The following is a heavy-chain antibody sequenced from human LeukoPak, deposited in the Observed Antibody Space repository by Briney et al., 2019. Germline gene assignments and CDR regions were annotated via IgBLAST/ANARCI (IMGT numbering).Heavy chain of an antibody. CDR2: ISYDGSNK. V-gene: IGHV3-30-3*01. CDR1: GFTFSSYA. Sequence: PGRSLRLSCAASGFTFSSYAMHWVRQAPGKGLEWVAVISYDGSNKYYADSVKGRFTISRDNSENTLYLQMNSLRAEDTAVYYCAREEKVYDAFDIWGQGTMVTVSS. D-gene: IGHD5/OR15-5a*01. J-gene: IGHJ3*02. CDR3: AREEKVYDAFDI.